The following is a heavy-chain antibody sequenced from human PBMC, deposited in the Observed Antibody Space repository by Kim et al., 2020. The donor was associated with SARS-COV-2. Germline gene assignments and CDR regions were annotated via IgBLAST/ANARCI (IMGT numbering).Heavy chain of an antibody. Sequence: FGTANSAQKFQGRVTITADESTSTAYMELSSLRSEDTAVYYCAFGSGRNYWGQGTLVTVSS. V-gene: IGHV1-69*01. CDR2: FGTA. D-gene: IGHD3-10*01. J-gene: IGHJ4*02. CDR3: AFGSGRNY.